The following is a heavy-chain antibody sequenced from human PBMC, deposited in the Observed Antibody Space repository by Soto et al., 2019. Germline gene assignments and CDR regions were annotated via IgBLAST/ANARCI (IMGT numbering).Heavy chain of an antibody. CDR1: GFSRSNARMG. CDR3: ARSTGITGTTKFDP. Sequence: QVTLKESGPVLVKPTETLTLTCSVSGFSRSNARMGVSWIRQRPGKALEWLAHIFSNDEKSYSTSLKSRLTISKDTSKSQVVLTMTNMDPVDTATYYCARSTGITGTTKFDPWGQGTLVTVSS. D-gene: IGHD1-7*01. V-gene: IGHV2-26*01. CDR2: IFSNDEK. J-gene: IGHJ5*02.